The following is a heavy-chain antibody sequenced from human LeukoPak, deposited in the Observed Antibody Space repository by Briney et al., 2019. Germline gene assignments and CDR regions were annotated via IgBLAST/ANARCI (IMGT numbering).Heavy chain of an antibody. Sequence: GGSLRLSCAASGFTLSSYSMNWVRQAPGKGLEWVSSTSSSSSYIYYADSVKGRFTISRDNAKNSLYLQMNSLRAEDTAVYYCARGGRYGDYRSGWFDPWGQGTLVTVSS. CDR1: GFTLSSYS. V-gene: IGHV3-21*01. J-gene: IGHJ5*02. CDR3: ARGGRYGDYRSGWFDP. CDR2: TSSSSSYI. D-gene: IGHD4-17*01.